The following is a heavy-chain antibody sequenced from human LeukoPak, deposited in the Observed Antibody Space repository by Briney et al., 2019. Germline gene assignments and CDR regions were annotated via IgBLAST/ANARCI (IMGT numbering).Heavy chain of an antibody. V-gene: IGHV3-48*02. Sequence: GGSLRLSCAASGFTFSSYSMNWVRQAPGKGLEWVSYISSSRTIMSYADSVKGRFTISTDNAKNTVYLQMNSLRDEDTAVYYCAKDYYGSLDSWGQGTLVTVSS. CDR3: AKDYYGSLDS. D-gene: IGHD3-10*01. CDR2: ISSSRTIM. CDR1: GFTFSSYS. J-gene: IGHJ4*02.